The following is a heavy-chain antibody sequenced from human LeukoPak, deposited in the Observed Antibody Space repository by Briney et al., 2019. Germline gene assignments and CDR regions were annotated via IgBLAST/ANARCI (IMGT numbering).Heavy chain of an antibody. CDR1: GGTFSSYA. V-gene: IGHV1-69*01. Sequence: SVKVSCKASGGTFSSYAISWVRQAPGQGLEWMGGIIPIFGTANYAQKFQGGVTITADESTSTAYMELSSLRSEDTAVYYCARDAGYCSSTSCYSWFDPWGQGTLVTVSS. CDR2: IIPIFGTA. J-gene: IGHJ5*02. D-gene: IGHD2-2*01. CDR3: ARDAGYCSSTSCYSWFDP.